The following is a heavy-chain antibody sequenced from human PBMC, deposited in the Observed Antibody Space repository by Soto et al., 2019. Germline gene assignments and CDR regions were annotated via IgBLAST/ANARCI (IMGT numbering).Heavy chain of an antibody. CDR2: IIPILGIA. J-gene: IGHJ4*02. CDR3: ASDARDCSGGSCYFDY. CDR1: GGTFSSYT. Sequence: QVQLVQYGAEVKKPGSSVKVSCKASGGTFSSYTISWVRQAPGQGLEWMGRIIPILGIANYAQKFQGRVTITADKSTSTADMDLSSLRSEDTAVYYCASDARDCSGGSCYFDYCGQRTLVTVSS. V-gene: IGHV1-69*02. D-gene: IGHD2-15*01.